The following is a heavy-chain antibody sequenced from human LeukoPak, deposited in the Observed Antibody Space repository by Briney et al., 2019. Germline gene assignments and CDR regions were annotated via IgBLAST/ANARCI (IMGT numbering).Heavy chain of an antibody. CDR3: AAGLVGGEVLGSYFDY. Sequence: SVKVSCKASGGTFSSYAISWVRQAPGQGLEWMGGIIPIFGTANYAQKFQGRVTITADESTSTAYMELSSLRSEDTAVYYCAAGLVGGEVLGSYFDYWGQGTLVTVSS. D-gene: IGHD1-26*01. CDR1: GGTFSSYA. CDR2: IIPIFGTA. V-gene: IGHV1-69*13. J-gene: IGHJ4*02.